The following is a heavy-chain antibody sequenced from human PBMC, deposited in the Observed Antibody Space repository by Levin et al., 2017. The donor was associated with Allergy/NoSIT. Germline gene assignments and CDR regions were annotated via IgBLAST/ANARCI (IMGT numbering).Heavy chain of an antibody. V-gene: IGHV5-51*01. J-gene: IGHJ6*02. CDR3: ARRGGSGYMWPYPYGMNV. Sequence: GESLKISCKGSGYSFSNYWIGWVRQMPGKGLEWMGIIYPHDSDIKYSPSFQGRVTISADKSIRTAYLHWSSLKAADTATYYCARRGGSGYMWPYPYGMNVWGQGTTVTVSS. CDR1: GYSFSNYW. CDR2: IYPHDSDI. D-gene: IGHD3-22*01.